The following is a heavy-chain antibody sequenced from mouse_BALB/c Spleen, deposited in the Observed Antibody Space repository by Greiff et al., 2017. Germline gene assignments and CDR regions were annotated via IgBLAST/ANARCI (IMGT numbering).Heavy chain of an antibody. Sequence: EVQLQESGPGLVKPSQSLSLTCTVTGYSITSDYAWNWIRQFPGNKLEWMGYISYSGSTSYNPSLKSRISITRDTSKNQFFLQLNSVTTEDTATYYCAEVRHYYAMDYWGQGTSVTVSS. CDR3: AEVRHYYAMDY. V-gene: IGHV3-2*02. D-gene: IGHD2-14*01. CDR2: ISYSGST. J-gene: IGHJ4*01. CDR1: GYSITSDYA.